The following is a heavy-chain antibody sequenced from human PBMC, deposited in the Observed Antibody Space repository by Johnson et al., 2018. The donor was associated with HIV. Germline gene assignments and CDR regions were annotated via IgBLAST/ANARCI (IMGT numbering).Heavy chain of an antibody. Sequence: VQLVESGGGVVRPGGSLRLSCAASGFTFDDYGMTWVRQVPGKGLEWVCGINWNGGSTGYADSVRGRFTISRDNAKNSLYLQRNSLKAEDTALYYCARSQYCGGDCYNLHAFDIWAQGTMVTVSS. V-gene: IGHV3-20*04. CDR1: GFTFDDYG. CDR2: INWNGGST. J-gene: IGHJ3*02. CDR3: ARSQYCGGDCYNLHAFDI. D-gene: IGHD2-21*02.